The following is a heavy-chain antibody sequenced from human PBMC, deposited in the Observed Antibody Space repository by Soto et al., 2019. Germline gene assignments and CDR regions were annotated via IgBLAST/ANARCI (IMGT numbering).Heavy chain of an antibody. CDR2: INAGNGNT. Sequence: ASVKVSCKASGYTFTSYAMHWVRQAPGQRLEWMGWINAGNGNTKYSQKFQGRVTITRDTSASTAYMELSSLRSEDTAVYYCARDHGGLGDFDYWGQGTLVTVSS. V-gene: IGHV1-3*01. CDR3: ARDHGGLGDFDY. CDR1: GYTFTSYA. D-gene: IGHD3-16*01. J-gene: IGHJ4*02.